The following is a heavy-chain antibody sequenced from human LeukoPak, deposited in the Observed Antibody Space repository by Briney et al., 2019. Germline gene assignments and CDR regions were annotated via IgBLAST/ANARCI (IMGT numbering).Heavy chain of an antibody. V-gene: IGHV4-4*02. Sequence: SETLSLTCAVSGGSISSSNWWSWVRQPPGKGLEWIGEIFHSGSTNYNPSLKSRVTISVDTSKNQFSLKLSSVTAADTAVYYCARDGGYCSSTSCYYKFDPWGQGTLVTVSS. CDR1: GGSISSSNW. J-gene: IGHJ5*02. CDR2: IFHSGST. D-gene: IGHD2-2*01. CDR3: ARDGGYCSSTSCYYKFDP.